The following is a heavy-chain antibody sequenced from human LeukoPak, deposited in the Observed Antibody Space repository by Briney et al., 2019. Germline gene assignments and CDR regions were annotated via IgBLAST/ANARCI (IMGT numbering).Heavy chain of an antibody. CDR3: ARGSEWSNGVSDY. V-gene: IGHV3-66*01. CDR1: GFTVSSNY. CDR2: IYSGGST. D-gene: IGHD3-3*01. Sequence: PGGSLRLSCAASGFTVSSNYMSWVRQAPGKGLEWVSVIYSGGSTYYADSVEGRFTISRDNSKNTLYLQMNSLRAEDTAVYYCARGSEWSNGVSDYWGQGTLVTVSS. J-gene: IGHJ4*02.